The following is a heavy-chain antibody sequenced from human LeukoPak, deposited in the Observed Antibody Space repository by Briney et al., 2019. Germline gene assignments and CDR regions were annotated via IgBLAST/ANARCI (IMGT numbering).Heavy chain of an antibody. Sequence: PGGSLRLSCAASGFTFSSYGLHWVRQAPGKGLEWVAVIWYGGSDKYYADSVKGRFTISRDNSKNTLYLQMNSLRAEDTAVYYCAKVPRSLRSFDYWGQGTLVTVSS. CDR1: GFTFSSYG. CDR2: IWYGGSDK. V-gene: IGHV3-30*02. CDR3: AKVPRSLRSFDY. J-gene: IGHJ4*02. D-gene: IGHD4-17*01.